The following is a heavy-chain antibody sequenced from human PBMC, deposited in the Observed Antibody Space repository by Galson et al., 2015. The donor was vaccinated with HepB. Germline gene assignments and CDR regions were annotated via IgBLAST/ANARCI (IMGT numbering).Heavy chain of an antibody. V-gene: IGHV1-8*01. Sequence: SVKVSCKASGYTFTSFDLNWVRQAPGQGLEWMGWMNPNTGDTGYAQKFQGRVTMTRSTSTSTAYMDLSSLRSDDTAVYYCARGRFSTLVRGVPVYYNYAMDVWGQGATVTVSS. CDR2: MNPNTGDT. D-gene: IGHD3-10*01. CDR3: ARGRFSTLVRGVPVYYNYAMDV. J-gene: IGHJ6*02. CDR1: GYTFTSFD.